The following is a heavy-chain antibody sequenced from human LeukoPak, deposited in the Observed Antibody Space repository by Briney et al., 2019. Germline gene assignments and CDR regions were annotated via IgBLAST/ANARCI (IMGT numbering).Heavy chain of an antibody. CDR1: GHTFRTHW. CDR3: VREISDDVDI. J-gene: IGHJ3*02. Sequence: GGSLRLPRAASGHTFRTHWMHWVRQAPAKGLVWVSCINSDGSSKRYADSVKGRFPIHRDNAKNTLYREMNSESAEDTAVYHCVREISDDVDIWGEGRMVTV. V-gene: IGHV3-74*01. CDR2: INSDGSSK.